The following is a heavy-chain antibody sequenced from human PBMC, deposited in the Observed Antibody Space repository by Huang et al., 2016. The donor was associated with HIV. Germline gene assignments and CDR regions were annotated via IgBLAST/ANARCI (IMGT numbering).Heavy chain of an antibody. D-gene: IGHD4-17*01. V-gene: IGHV1-8*01. Sequence: QVQLVQSGAEVKTPGASVKVSCKASGYPFSSHDMNWVRQAPGQGLEWMGWMNPKSGHTGYSQKVQGRVNITRSTSITTAYMELSSLRSADTAVYYCVRGTRYGDYGLRHYYYYMDVWGKGTTVTVSS. J-gene: IGHJ6*03. CDR3: VRGTRYGDYGLRHYYYYMDV. CDR1: GYPFSSHD. CDR2: MNPKSGHT.